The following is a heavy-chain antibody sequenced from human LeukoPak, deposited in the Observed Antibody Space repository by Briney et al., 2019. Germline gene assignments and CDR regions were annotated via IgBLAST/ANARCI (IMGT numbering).Heavy chain of an antibody. D-gene: IGHD1-26*01. Sequence: SESLSLTCTVSGDSVPTYYWSWIRQPPGKGLEWIGYVSFSGTTKYSPSLNSRVTISRDTSKNQFSLRVNSVTAADTAVYYCTRSRVSGSYFDYHSGMDVWGQGTTVIVS. V-gene: IGHV4-59*02. CDR2: VSFSGTT. CDR3: TRSRVSGSYFDYHSGMDV. J-gene: IGHJ6*02. CDR1: GDSVPTYY.